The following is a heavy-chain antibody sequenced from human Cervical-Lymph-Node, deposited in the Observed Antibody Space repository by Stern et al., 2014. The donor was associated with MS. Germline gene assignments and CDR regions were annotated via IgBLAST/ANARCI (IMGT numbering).Heavy chain of an antibody. J-gene: IGHJ4*02. CDR2: LSNEGSKQ. CDR1: GFIFSSYA. D-gene: IGHD2-15*01. V-gene: IGHV3-30-3*01. Sequence: VHLVESGGGVVQPGGSLRLSCAASGFIFSSYAMHWVRQAPGKGLDWVAFLSNEGSKQFYADSVKGRFTISRDNSNNTLYLQMNSLRPEDTAVYYCARDTCRGGGCYFRYWGQGILITVSS. CDR3: ARDTCRGGGCYFRY.